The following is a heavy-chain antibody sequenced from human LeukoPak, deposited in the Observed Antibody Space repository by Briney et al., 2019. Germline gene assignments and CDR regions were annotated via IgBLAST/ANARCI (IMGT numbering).Heavy chain of an antibody. Sequence: GGSLRLSCAASGFTVSSKYMSWVRQAPGKGLEWVSVIYSGGDTYYADSVKGRFTISRDNSKNMIYLEMSSLKAEDTAVYYRAKERNLEIAVAGTIFDYWGQGTLVTVSS. CDR2: IYSGGDT. D-gene: IGHD6-19*01. V-gene: IGHV3-66*01. J-gene: IGHJ4*02. CDR1: GFTVSSKY. CDR3: AKERNLEIAVAGTIFDY.